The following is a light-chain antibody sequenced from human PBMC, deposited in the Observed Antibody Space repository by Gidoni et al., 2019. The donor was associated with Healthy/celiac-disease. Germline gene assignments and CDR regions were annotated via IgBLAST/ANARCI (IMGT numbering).Light chain of an antibody. J-gene: IGLJ2*01. CDR1: TSTSGSNF. Sequence: QSVLTQPPSPSAAPGHRLTIPASGGTSTSGSNFVSWYQQVPGTAPKLLIYDSHRRPSGIPDRLSGSSSGTSATLDITGLQPGDEADYYCATWDDNLRGVVFGGGTRLTVL. V-gene: IGLV1-51*01. CDR2: DSH. CDR3: ATWDDNLRGVV.